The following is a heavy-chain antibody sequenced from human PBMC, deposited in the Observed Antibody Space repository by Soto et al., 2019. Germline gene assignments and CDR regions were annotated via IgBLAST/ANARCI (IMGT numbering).Heavy chain of an antibody. D-gene: IGHD3-9*01. CDR1: GGSINSDDYY. Sequence: NPSETLSLTCTVSGGSINSDDYYWSWIRQPPGKGLEWIGYIYYSGNTYYNPSLKSRVTISVDTSKNQFSLKLSSVTAADTAVYYCARDLLNYGVLTGYYPVYFDPWGQGTLVTVSS. CDR3: ARDLLNYGVLTGYYPVYFDP. V-gene: IGHV4-30-4*01. J-gene: IGHJ5*02. CDR2: IYYSGNT.